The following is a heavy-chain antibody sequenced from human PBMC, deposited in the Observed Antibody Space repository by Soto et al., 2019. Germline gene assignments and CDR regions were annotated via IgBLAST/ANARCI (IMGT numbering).Heavy chain of an antibody. CDR2: ISAYNGNT. CDR3: ARDAPPADY. CDR1: GYTFTSYS. J-gene: IGHJ4*02. Sequence: QVQLVQSGAEVKKPGASVKVSCKASGYTFTSYSISWVRQAPGQGLEWMGWISAYNGNTNYAQMRQGRATWATDTSTNTAYMEMRGPGSDGTGLYFFARDAPPADYWGQGTLVTVSS. V-gene: IGHV1-18*04.